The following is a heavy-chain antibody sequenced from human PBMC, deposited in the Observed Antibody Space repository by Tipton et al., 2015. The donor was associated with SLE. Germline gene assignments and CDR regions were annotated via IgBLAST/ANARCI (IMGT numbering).Heavy chain of an antibody. CDR3: ARGIGITGTTEY. CDR1: GGSISSYY. J-gene: IGHJ4*02. Sequence: LRLSCTVSGGSISSYYWSWIRQPAGKGLEWIGRIYTSGSTNYNPSLKSRVTMSVDTSKNQFSLKLSSVTAADTAVYYCARGIGITGTTEYWGQGTLVTVSS. CDR2: IYTSGST. D-gene: IGHD1-7*01. V-gene: IGHV4-4*07.